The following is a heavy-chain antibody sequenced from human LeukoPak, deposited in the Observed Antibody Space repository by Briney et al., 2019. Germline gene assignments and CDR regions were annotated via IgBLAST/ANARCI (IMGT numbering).Heavy chain of an antibody. CDR2: ISSSGSTR. V-gene: IGHV3-48*03. D-gene: IGHD4-17*01. CDR3: ATPPTVTRNY. J-gene: IGHJ4*02. CDR1: GFTFSSYE. Sequence: GGSLRLSCAASGFTFSSYEMNWVRQAPGKGLEWVSYISSSGSTRHYADSVKGRFTISRDNAKNSLYLQMNSLRAEDTAVYYCATPPTVTRNYWGQGTLVTVSS.